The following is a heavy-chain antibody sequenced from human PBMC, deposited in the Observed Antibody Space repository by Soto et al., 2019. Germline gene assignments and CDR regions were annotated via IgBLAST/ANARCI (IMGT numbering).Heavy chain of an antibody. CDR3: GKEGRGSGWSVWNF. D-gene: IGHD6-19*01. V-gene: IGHV3-23*01. CDR2: ISGSGDSA. Sequence: VQLLESGGGLVQPGGSLRLSCAASGFIFRDYAMNWVRQAPGKGLEWVSDISGSGDSARYADSVKGRFTISRDNSRNTLYLQINSRRVDDTAVYYGGKEGRGSGWSVWNFWGQGTLVTVSS. J-gene: IGHJ4*02. CDR1: GFIFRDYA.